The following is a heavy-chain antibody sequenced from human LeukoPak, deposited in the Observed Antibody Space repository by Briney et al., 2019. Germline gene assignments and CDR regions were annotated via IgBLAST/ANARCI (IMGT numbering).Heavy chain of an antibody. CDR2: IYYSGST. D-gene: IGHD2-2*01. CDR1: GGSISSSSYY. CDR3: ATIPVVPAAIGGFDP. V-gene: IGHV4-39*01. Sequence: PSETLSLTCAVSGGSISSSSYYWGWIRQPPGKGLEWIGSIYYSGSTYYNPSPKSRVTISVDTSKNQFSLKLSSVTAADTAVYYCATIPVVPAAIGGFDPWGQGTLVTVSS. J-gene: IGHJ5*02.